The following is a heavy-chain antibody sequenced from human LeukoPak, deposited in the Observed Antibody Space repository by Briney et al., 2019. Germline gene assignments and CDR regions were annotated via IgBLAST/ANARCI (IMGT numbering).Heavy chain of an antibody. J-gene: IGHJ4*02. CDR3: ASGYCSSASCYHFHY. CDR2: IYYSGST. Sequence: SETLSLTCTVSGGSISRGDYYWTWIRQPPGKGLEWIGYIYYSGSTYYNPSLKSRVTVSVDTSKNQFSLKLSSVTAADTAVYYCASGYCSSASCYHFHYWGQGTLVTVSS. D-gene: IGHD2-2*01. V-gene: IGHV4-30-4*01. CDR1: GGSISRGDYY.